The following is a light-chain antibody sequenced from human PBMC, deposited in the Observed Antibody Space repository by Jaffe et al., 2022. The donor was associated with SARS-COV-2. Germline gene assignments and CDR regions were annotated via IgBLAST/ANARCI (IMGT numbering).Light chain of an antibody. V-gene: IGKV1-16*02. CDR3: QQSHSYPLT. Sequence: DIQLTQSPSSLSASIGDRVTITCRASQDIRDYVAWYQQKPGGAPRSLIQTAAGLQSGVSFKFNGSGYGTDFTLTISSLQPEDFATYYCQQSHSYPLTFGGGTKVEMK. J-gene: IGKJ4*01. CDR2: TAA. CDR1: QDIRDY.